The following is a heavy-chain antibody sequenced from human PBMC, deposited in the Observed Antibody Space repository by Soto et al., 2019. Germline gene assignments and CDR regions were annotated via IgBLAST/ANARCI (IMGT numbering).Heavy chain of an antibody. CDR1: GGSMSSSNW. CDR3: ARSEATGLDY. Sequence: QVQLQESGPGLVKPSGTLSLTCTVSGGSMSSSNWWNWVRQSPGKGLEWIGEAHHSGRTNYNPSLKSRVTISVDKSKTQFSLKLSSVTAADTAVYYCARSEATGLDYWGQGTLVTVSS. J-gene: IGHJ4*02. CDR2: AHHSGRT. D-gene: IGHD1-26*01. V-gene: IGHV4-4*02.